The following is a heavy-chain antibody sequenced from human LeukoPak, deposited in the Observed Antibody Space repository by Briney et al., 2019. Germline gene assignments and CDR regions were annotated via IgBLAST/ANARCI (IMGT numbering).Heavy chain of an antibody. CDR3: VKSYGYQPYDC. J-gene: IGHJ4*01. Sequence: PSETLSLTCTVSGGSISSDSHYWGWIRQPPGKGLDWIASISYSGTTYYNPSLKSRVSISSDTSKNQFSLTLTSVTAADTAVYYCVKSYGYQPYDCWGQGTLVTVSS. CDR2: ISYSGTT. CDR1: GGSISSDSHY. D-gene: IGHD5-18*01. V-gene: IGHV4-39*01.